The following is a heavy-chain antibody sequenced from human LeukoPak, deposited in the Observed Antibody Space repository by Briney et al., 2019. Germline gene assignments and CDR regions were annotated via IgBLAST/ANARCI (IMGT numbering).Heavy chain of an antibody. CDR3: AKEGLRVGAPRNYFDY. D-gene: IGHD1-26*01. CDR1: GYSFTKYA. V-gene: IGHV1-3*03. J-gene: IGHJ4*02. CDR2: ITADDGDT. Sequence: AASVKVSCKASGYSFTKYAIHWMRQAPGHRLEWMGWITADDGDTKYSEDLQGRVTITSDTSATTTYIELSSLTSEDMAVYYCAKEGLRVGAPRNYFDYWGQGTLVTVSS.